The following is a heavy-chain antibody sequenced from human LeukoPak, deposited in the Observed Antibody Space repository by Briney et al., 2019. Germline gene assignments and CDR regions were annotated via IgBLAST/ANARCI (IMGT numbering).Heavy chain of an antibody. CDR2: ITSSGNTM. CDR3: ARGAAGGDFDY. CDR1: GFTFSSYE. Sequence: GGSLRLSCAASGFTFSSYEMNWVRQAPGKGLEWVSFITSSGNTMYYADSVKGRFTISRDNAKNSLYLQMSSLRVEDTAVYYCARGAAGGDFDYWGQGTLVTVSS. D-gene: IGHD6-13*01. V-gene: IGHV3-48*03. J-gene: IGHJ4*02.